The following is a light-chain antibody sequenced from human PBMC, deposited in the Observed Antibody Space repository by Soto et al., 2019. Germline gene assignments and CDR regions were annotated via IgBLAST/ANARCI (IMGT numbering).Light chain of an antibody. CDR2: EVT. V-gene: IGLV2-14*01. CDR3: SSYTNSSTFV. CDR1: SSDAGGYNY. J-gene: IGLJ1*01. Sequence: QSALTQPASVSGSPGQSITISCTGTSSDAGGYNYVSWYQQHPGKAPKLMIYEVTNRPSGVSNRFSGTKSGNTASLTISGLQAEDEADYYCSSYTNSSTFVFGTGTKGTVL.